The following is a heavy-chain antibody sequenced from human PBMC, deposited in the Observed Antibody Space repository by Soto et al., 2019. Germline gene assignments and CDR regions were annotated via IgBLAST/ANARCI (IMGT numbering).Heavy chain of an antibody. Sequence: ESGGGLVKPGGSLRLSCAASGFTFSSYSMNWVRQAPGKGLEWVSSISSSSSYIYYADSVKGRFTISRDNAKNSLYLQMNSLRAEDTAVYYCARDDRRIAVAGAYYYGMDVWGQGTTVTVSS. D-gene: IGHD6-19*01. CDR2: ISSSSSYI. V-gene: IGHV3-21*01. CDR3: ARDDRRIAVAGAYYYGMDV. CDR1: GFTFSSYS. J-gene: IGHJ6*02.